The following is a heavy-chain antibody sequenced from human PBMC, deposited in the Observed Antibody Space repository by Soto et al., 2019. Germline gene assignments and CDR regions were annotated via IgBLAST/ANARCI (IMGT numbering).Heavy chain of an antibody. J-gene: IGHJ4*02. Sequence: SETLSLTCTVSGGSISSYYWSWIRQPPGKGLEWIGYIYYSGSTNYNPSLKSRVTISADTSKNQFSLNLSSVTAADTAVYYCARFSRGSSSWYGFDYWGQGTLLTFSS. CDR3: ARFSRGSSSWYGFDY. D-gene: IGHD6-13*01. V-gene: IGHV4-59*01. CDR2: IYYSGST. CDR1: GGSISSYY.